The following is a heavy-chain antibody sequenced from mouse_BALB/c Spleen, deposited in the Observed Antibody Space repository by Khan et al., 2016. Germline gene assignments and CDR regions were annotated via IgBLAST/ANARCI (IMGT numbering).Heavy chain of an antibody. V-gene: IGHV1-87*01. J-gene: IGHJ2*01. CDR2: IYPGDGDT. D-gene: IGHD1-1*01. CDR3: ASDYGSSYDYCDY. Sequence: QVQLKESGAELARPGASVKLSCKASGYTFTSYWMQWVKQRPGQGLEWIGAIYPGDGDTRYTQKFKGKATLTADKSSSTTYMQLSSLASEDSAVYYCASDYGSSYDYCDYWGQGTTLTVSS. CDR1: GYTFTSYW.